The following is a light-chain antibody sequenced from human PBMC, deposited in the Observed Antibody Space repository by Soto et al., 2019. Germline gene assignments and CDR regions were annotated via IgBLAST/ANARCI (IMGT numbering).Light chain of an antibody. CDR1: QSVSSY. CDR3: QQRSNWPWT. CDR2: DAS. V-gene: IGKV3-11*01. J-gene: IGKJ1*01. Sequence: EIVLTQSPATLSLSPGERATLSCRASQSVSSYLAWYQQKPGQAPRLLIYDASNRATGIPARFSGSGSGTTFPLTISSLEPEDFAVYYCQQRSNWPWTFGQGTKVDIK.